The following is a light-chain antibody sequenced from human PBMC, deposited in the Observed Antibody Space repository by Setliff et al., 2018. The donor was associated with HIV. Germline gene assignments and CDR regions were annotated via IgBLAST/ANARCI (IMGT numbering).Light chain of an antibody. Sequence: SYELTQSPSVSVAPGRTATITCGGNNIGTKTVHWYQRKPGQAPVLVIYYDSDRPSGIPERFSGSNSGNTATLTISSVEAGDEADYFCQVWDTSSDLHVGFGGGTK. V-gene: IGLV3-21*04. J-gene: IGLJ2*01. CDR2: YDS. CDR1: NIGTKT. CDR3: QVWDTSSDLHVG.